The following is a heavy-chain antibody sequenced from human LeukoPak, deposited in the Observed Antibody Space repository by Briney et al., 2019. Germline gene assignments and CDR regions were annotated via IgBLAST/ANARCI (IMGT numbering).Heavy chain of an antibody. J-gene: IGHJ4*02. CDR1: GGSISSYY. CDR2: IYYSGST. D-gene: IGHD6-19*01. CDR3: AKLSSGWNYFDY. V-gene: IGHV4-59*01. Sequence: SETLSLTCTVSGGSISSYYWSWIRQPPGKGLEWIGYIYYSGSTNYKPSLKSRVTISVDTSKNQFSLKLSSVTAADTAVYYCAKLSSGWNYFDYWGQGTLVTVSS.